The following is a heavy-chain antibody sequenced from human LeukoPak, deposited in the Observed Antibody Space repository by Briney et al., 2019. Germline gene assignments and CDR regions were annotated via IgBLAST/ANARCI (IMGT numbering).Heavy chain of an antibody. CDR1: GGSISSYY. D-gene: IGHD3-9*01. CDR3: ASAYYDILTGYYPYYY. J-gene: IGHJ4*02. V-gene: IGHV4-59*08. CDR2: IYYSGST. Sequence: PSETLSLTCTVSGGSISSYYWGWIRQPPGKGLEWIGYIYYSGSTNYNPSLKSRVTISVDTSKNQFSLKLSSVTAADTAVYYCASAYYDILTGYYPYYYWGQGTLVTVSS.